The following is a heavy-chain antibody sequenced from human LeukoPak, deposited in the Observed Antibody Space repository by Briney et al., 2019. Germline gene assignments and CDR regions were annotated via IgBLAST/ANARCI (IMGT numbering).Heavy chain of an antibody. CDR2: ISGSGGST. Sequence: PGRSLRLSCAASGFTFSSYAMHWVRQAPGKGLEWVSAISGSGGSTYYADSVKGRFTISRDNSKNTLYLQMNSLRAEDTAVYYCAKDTYDSSGYYLLIDYWGQGTLVTVSS. CDR3: AKDTYDSSGYYLLIDY. D-gene: IGHD3-22*01. J-gene: IGHJ4*02. CDR1: GFTFSSYA. V-gene: IGHV3-23*01.